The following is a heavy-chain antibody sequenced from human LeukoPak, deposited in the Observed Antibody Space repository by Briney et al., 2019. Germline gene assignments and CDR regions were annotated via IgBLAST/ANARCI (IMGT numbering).Heavy chain of an antibody. J-gene: IGHJ4*02. V-gene: IGHV1-2*02. CDR2: INPNSGGT. D-gene: IGHD4-23*01. Sequence: ASVKVSCKASGYTFTGYYMHWVRQAPGQGLERMGWINPNSGGTNYAQKFQGRVTMTRDTSISTAYMELSRLRSDDTAVYYSAREITDYGGANWGQGTLVTVSS. CDR3: AREITDYGGAN. CDR1: GYTFTGYY.